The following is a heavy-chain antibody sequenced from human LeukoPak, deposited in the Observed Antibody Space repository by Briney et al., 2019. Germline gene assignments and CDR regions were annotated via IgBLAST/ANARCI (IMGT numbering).Heavy chain of an antibody. CDR3: WAFPRWFGELYIDY. J-gene: IGHJ4*02. V-gene: IGHV4-39*01. CDR1: GGSISSSSYY. Sequence: PSETLSLTCTVSGGSISSSSYYWGWIRQPPGKGLEWIGSIYYSGSTYYNPSLKSRVTISVDTSKNQFSLKLSSVTAAGTAVYYCWAFPRWFGELYIDYWGQGTLVTVSS. CDR2: IYYSGST. D-gene: IGHD3-10*01.